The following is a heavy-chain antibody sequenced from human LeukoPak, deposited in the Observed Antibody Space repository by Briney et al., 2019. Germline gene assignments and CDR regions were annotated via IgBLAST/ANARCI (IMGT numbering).Heavy chain of an antibody. J-gene: IGHJ6*03. D-gene: IGHD2-15*01. V-gene: IGHV5-51*01. CDR3: ARYQGYCSGGSCLYYYYIDV. CDR2: IYPGDSDT. Sequence: PGGSLRLSCKGSGYSFTSYWIDWVRQMPGKGLEWMGIIYPGDSDTRYSPSFQGQVTISADKSISTAYLQWSSLKASDSAMYYCARYQGYCSGGSCLYYYYIDVWGKGTTVTVSS. CDR1: GYSFTSYW.